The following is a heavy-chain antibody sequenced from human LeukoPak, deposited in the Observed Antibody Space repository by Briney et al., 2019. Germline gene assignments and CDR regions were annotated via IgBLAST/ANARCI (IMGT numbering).Heavy chain of an antibody. CDR3: ARDVPRGTGYMDV. V-gene: IGHV4-59*01. CDR2: IYYSGST. Sequence: SGTLTLTCTVSGGSIKNYYWTWIRQPPGKGLEWIGYIYYSGSTSSNPSLKSRVTISVDTSKNQFSLRLKYATAADTAVYYCARDVPRGTGYMDVWGKGTTVTVSS. CDR1: GGSIKNYY. D-gene: IGHD3-10*01. J-gene: IGHJ6*03.